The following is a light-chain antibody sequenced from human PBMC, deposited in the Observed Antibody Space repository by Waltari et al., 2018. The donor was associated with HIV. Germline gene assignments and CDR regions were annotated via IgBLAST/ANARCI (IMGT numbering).Light chain of an antibody. J-gene: IGLJ1*01. V-gene: IGLV2-23*02. CDR1: SSDVGSYNL. CDR2: EVS. Sequence: QSALTQPASVSGSPGQSIPISCTGTSSDVGSYNLVSWYQQHPGKAPKLMVYEVSKRPSGVSNRFSGSKSGNTASLTISGLQAEDEADYYCCSYADSPPYVFGTGTKVTVL. CDR3: CSYADSPPYV.